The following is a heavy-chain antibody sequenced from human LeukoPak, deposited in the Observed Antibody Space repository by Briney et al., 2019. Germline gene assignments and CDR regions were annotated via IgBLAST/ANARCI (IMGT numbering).Heavy chain of an antibody. D-gene: IGHD6-13*01. CDR2: IYHSGST. Sequence: PSQTLSLTCTVSGGSISSGGYYWSWIRQPPGKGLEWIGYIYHSGSTYYNPSLKSRVTISVDRSKNQFSLKLSSVTAADTAVYYCARAYSSSWYDWFDPWGQGTLVTVSS. V-gene: IGHV4-30-2*01. J-gene: IGHJ5*02. CDR3: ARAYSSSWYDWFDP. CDR1: GGSISSGGYY.